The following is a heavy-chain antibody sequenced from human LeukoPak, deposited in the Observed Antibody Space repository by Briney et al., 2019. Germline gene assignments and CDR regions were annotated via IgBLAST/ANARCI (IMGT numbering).Heavy chain of an antibody. CDR2: VRNDGFDT. D-gene: IGHD4-23*01. CDR1: GLTLTNHG. Sequence: PGTSLRLSCVTSGLTLTNHGFHWLRQSAGRGLEWVAFVRNDGFDTYHSNSVKGRFSTSRDDSKNTVYLQMNSLRAEDTALYYCARDRGKDYFGDWGQGTQVTVSS. J-gene: IGHJ4*02. CDR3: ARDRGKDYFGD. V-gene: IGHV3-33*01.